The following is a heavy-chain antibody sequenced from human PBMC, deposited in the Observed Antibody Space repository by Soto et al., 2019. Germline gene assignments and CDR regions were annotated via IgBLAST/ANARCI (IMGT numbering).Heavy chain of an antibody. J-gene: IGHJ5*02. CDR3: ARVRPYSSSSRRQAQPLDP. Sequence: VKVSCKASGYTFTSYYMHWVRQAPGQGLEWMGIINPSGGSTSYAQKFQGRVTMTRDTSTSTVYMELSSLRSEDTVVYYCARVRPYSSSSRRQAQPLDPWGQGTLVTVSS. V-gene: IGHV1-46*01. CDR2: INPSGGST. CDR1: GYTFTSYY. D-gene: IGHD6-6*01.